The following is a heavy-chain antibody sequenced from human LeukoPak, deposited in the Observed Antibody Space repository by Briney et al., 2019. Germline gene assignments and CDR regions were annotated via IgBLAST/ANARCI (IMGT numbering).Heavy chain of an antibody. V-gene: IGHV1-18*01. J-gene: IGHJ3*02. Sequence: ASVKASCKASGYTFTSYGISWVRQAPGQGLEWMGWISAYNGNTNYAQKLQGRVTMTTDTSTSTAYMELRSLRSDDTAVYNCARDRGYSYGVDAFDIWGQGTMVTVSS. CDR1: GYTFTSYG. CDR3: ARDRGYSYGVDAFDI. CDR2: ISAYNGNT. D-gene: IGHD5-18*01.